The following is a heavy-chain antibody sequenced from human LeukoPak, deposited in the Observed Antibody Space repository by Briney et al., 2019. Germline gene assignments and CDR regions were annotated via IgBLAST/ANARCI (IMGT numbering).Heavy chain of an antibody. D-gene: IGHD6-19*01. CDR2: IYYSGST. V-gene: IGHV4-59*08. J-gene: IGHJ4*02. CDR3: VRRDNTGWNYFDC. Sequence: SDTLSLTCTVSGGSINSHYWSWIRQSPGKGLEWIGDIYYSGSTKYNPSLKSRVTISVDTPKNHLSLRLTSVLAADTAIYYCVRRDNTGWNYFDCWGQGILVTVSS. CDR1: GGSINSHY.